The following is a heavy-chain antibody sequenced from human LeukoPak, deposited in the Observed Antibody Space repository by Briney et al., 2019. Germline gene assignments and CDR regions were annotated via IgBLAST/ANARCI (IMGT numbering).Heavy chain of an antibody. J-gene: IGHJ4*02. Sequence: PSETLSLTCSVSGGSISGYYWSWSRQAPGKGVEWIGNLFYKRGARYKSSLKSRVTTSVDTSKNELSLTLTSVTAADTAVYYCARWTDCGGDCHILEYWGQGILVTVSS. D-gene: IGHD2-21*02. CDR1: GGSISGYY. V-gene: IGHV4-59*01. CDR3: ARWTDCGGDCHILEY. CDR2: LFYKRGA.